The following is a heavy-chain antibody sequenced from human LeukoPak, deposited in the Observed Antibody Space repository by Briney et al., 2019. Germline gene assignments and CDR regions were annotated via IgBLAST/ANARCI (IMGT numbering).Heavy chain of an antibody. V-gene: IGHV4-31*03. CDR3: ASNLYCSSTSCYTGGTFDY. CDR1: GGSISSGGYY. D-gene: IGHD2-2*02. J-gene: IGHJ4*02. CDR2: IYYSGST. Sequence: PSQTLSLTCTVSGGSISSGGYYWSWIRQHPGKGLEWIGYIYYSGSTYYNPSLKSRVTISVDTSKNQFSLKLSSVTAADTAVYYCASNLYCSSTSCYTGGTFDYWGQGTLVTVSS.